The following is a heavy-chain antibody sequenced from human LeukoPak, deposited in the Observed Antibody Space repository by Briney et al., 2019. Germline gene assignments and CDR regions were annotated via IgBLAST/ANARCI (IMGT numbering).Heavy chain of an antibody. CDR2: IYSGGST. Sequence: GGSLRLSCAASGFTVSSNYMNWVRQAPGKGLEWVSVIYSGGSTYYADSVKGRFTISRDNSKNTLYLQMNSLRAEDTAVYYCARCSSGGYYYYYMDVWGKGTTVTISS. J-gene: IGHJ6*03. CDR1: GFTVSSNY. CDR3: ARCSSGGYYYYYMDV. V-gene: IGHV3-53*01. D-gene: IGHD6-19*01.